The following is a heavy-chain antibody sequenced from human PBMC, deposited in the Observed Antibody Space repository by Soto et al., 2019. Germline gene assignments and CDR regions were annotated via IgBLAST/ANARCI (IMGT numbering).Heavy chain of an antibody. D-gene: IGHD3-16*01. CDR3: ARVREDHSGWIWGRYFDY. V-gene: IGHV4-31*03. CDR2: IYYSGST. CDR1: GGSISSGGYY. J-gene: IGHJ4*02. Sequence: QVQLQESGPGLVKPSQTLSLTCTVSGGSISSGGYYWSWIRQHPGKGLEWIGYIYYSGSTYYNPSLKSRVTISVDTSKNQFSLKLSSVTAADTAVYYCARVREDHSGWIWGRYFDYWGQGTLVTVSS.